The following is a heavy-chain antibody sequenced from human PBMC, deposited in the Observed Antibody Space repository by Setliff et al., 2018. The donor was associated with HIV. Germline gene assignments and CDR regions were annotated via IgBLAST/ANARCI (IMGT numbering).Heavy chain of an antibody. Sequence: ASVKVSCKAYGYTFINYGITWVRQAPGQGLEWMGWMSTYSGNTDYAQNVQGRFTMTSDTSTTTAYMELRNLRSNDSAVYYCARTVKTTLGDLLSPYYYYMDLWGKGTAVTVSS. CDR3: ARTVKTTLGDLLSPYYYYMDL. CDR1: GYTFINYG. V-gene: IGHV1-18*01. J-gene: IGHJ6*03. CDR2: MSTYSGNT. D-gene: IGHD3-16*01.